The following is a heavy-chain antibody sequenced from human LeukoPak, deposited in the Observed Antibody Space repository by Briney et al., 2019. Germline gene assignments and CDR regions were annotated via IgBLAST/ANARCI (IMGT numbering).Heavy chain of an antibody. CDR2: INPNSGGT. D-gene: IGHD1-26*01. J-gene: IGHJ4*02. CDR1: GYTFTGYY. V-gene: IGHV1-2*02. CDR3: ARDESGSYYVDY. Sequence: ASVKVSCKASGYTFTGYYMHWVRQAPGQGLEWMGWINPNSGGTNYAQKFQGRVTMTRDTSISTAYMELSRLRSDDTAVYYCARDESGSYYVDYWGQGTLVTVYS.